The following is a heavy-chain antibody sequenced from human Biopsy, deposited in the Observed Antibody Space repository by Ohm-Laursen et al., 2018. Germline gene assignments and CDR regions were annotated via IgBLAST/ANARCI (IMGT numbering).Heavy chain of an antibody. CDR2: IYSSGRT. D-gene: IGHD3-22*01. Sequence: SETLSLTWGVSGGSLNNHYWSWIRQSPGKGLEWLAYIYSSGRTNYNPSLKSRIIVSVDTSKNQLSLKVTSLTATDTAMYYCARHDRSGYWGLDYWGQGALVTVSA. V-gene: IGHV4-4*08. J-gene: IGHJ4*02. CDR3: ARHDRSGYWGLDY. CDR1: GGSLNNHY.